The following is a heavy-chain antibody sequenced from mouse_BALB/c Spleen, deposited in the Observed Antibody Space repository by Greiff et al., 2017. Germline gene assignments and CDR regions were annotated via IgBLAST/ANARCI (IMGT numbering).Heavy chain of an antibody. J-gene: IGHJ4*01. V-gene: IGHV5-17*02. Sequence: EVQVVESGGGLVQPGGSRKLSCAASGFTFSDYGMAWVRQAPGKGPEWVAFISSGSSTIYYADTVKGRFTISRDNPKNTLFLQMTSLRSEDTAMYYCARSGRHGGSYYAMDYWGQGTSVTVSS. CDR2: ISSGSSTI. CDR1: GFTFSDYG. D-gene: IGHD1-1*02. CDR3: ARSGRHGGSYYAMDY.